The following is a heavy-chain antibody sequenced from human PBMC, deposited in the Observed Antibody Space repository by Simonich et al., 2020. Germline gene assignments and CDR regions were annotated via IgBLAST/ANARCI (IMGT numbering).Heavy chain of an antibody. Sequence: QVQLVESGGGVVQPGRSLRLSCAASGFTFSSYGMYWVLQAPGKGLEGVAVRWYDGSNKYYADSMKGRFTISRANSKNTLYLQMNSLRAEDTAVYYCARDRCTNGVCLDVWGKGTTVTVSS. V-gene: IGHV3-33*01. CDR1: GFTFSSYG. D-gene: IGHD2-8*01. CDR3: ARDRCTNGVCLDV. J-gene: IGHJ6*04. CDR2: RWYDGSNK.